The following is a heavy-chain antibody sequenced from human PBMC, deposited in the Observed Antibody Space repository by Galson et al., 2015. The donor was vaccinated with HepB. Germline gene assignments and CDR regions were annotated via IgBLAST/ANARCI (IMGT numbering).Heavy chain of an antibody. CDR2: INAGNGNT. CDR1: GYTFTSYA. Sequence: SVKVSCKASGYTFTSYAMHWVRQAPGQRLEWMGWINAGNGNTKYSQKFQGRVTITRDTSASTAYMELNDLRPEDTAKYYCARGRFRLDVWGHGTTVTVA. CDR3: ARGRFRLDV. V-gene: IGHV1-3*01. D-gene: IGHD3-16*01. J-gene: IGHJ6*02.